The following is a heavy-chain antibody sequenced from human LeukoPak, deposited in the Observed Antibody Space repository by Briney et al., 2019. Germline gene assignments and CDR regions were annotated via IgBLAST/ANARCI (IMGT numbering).Heavy chain of an antibody. CDR3: ARGPIENYYGSGSYYNY. V-gene: IGHV1-8*01. Sequence: ASVKVSCKASGYTFTSYDINWVRQATGQGLEWMGWMNPNSGNTGYAQKFQGRVTMTRNTYISTAYMELSSLRSEDTAVYYCARGPIENYYGSGSYYNYWGQGTLVTVSS. J-gene: IGHJ4*02. CDR2: MNPNSGNT. CDR1: GYTFTSYD. D-gene: IGHD3-10*01.